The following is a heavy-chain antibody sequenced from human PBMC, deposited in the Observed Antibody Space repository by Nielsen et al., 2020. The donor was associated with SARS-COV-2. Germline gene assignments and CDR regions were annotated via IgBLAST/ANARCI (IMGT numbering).Heavy chain of an antibody. CDR1: GFTFSSLW. D-gene: IGHD6-13*01. V-gene: IGHV3-7*01. Sequence: GESLKISCAASGFTFSSLWMSWVRQVPGKGLEWVADIKPDGSEKVYVDSVKGRFTISRDNAKNSMSLQMNSLRAEDTAVYYCASSSSSWYGVDYWGQGTLVTVSS. CDR3: ASSSSSWYGVDY. CDR2: IKPDGSEK. J-gene: IGHJ4*02.